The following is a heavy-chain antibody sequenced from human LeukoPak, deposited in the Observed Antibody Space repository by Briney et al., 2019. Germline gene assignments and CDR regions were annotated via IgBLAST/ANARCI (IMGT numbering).Heavy chain of an antibody. J-gene: IGHJ6*01. D-gene: IGHD3-10*01. CDR2: IIPIFGTA. CDR1: GYTFTDYY. CDR3: ARGVMVRGKYYDYAMDV. V-gene: IGHV1-69*13. Sequence: SVTVSYKASGYTFTDYYMHWVRQAPGQGLEWMGGIIPIFGTANYAQKFQGRVTITADESTSTAYMDLSGLRSEDTAVYYCARGVMVRGKYYDYAMDVWGEWSSATVSS.